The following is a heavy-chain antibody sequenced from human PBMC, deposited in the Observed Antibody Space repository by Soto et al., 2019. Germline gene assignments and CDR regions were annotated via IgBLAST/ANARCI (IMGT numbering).Heavy chain of an antibody. CDR1: GFTYTRYS. CDR2: ISSTTNYI. Sequence: GGSLRLSCAASGFTYTRYSKNWVRQAPGKGLEWVSSISSTTNYIYYGDSMKGRFTISRDNAKNSLYLEMNSLRAEDTAVYYCARESEDLTSNFDYWGQGTLVTVSS. V-gene: IGHV3-21*06. CDR3: ARESEDLTSNFDY. J-gene: IGHJ4*02.